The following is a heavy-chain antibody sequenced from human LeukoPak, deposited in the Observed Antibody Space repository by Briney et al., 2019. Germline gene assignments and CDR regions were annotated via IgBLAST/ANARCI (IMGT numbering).Heavy chain of an antibody. CDR3: ARRGPYSGYEYLY. CDR2: IKQDGSEK. D-gene: IGHD5-12*01. Sequence: GGSLRLSCVASGFTFSSRDWMTWVRPAPGKGLEWVANIKQDGSEKNYVDSVKGRFTISRDNAKNSVDLQMNSLRAEDTAVYYCARRGPYSGYEYLYWGQGTLVTVSS. J-gene: IGHJ4*02. CDR1: GFTFSSRDW. V-gene: IGHV3-7*03.